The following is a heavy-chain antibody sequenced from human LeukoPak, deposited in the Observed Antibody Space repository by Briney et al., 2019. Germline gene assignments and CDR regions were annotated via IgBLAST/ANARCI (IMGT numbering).Heavy chain of an antibody. J-gene: IGHJ5*02. CDR1: GYTFSSYG. V-gene: IGHV1-18*01. CDR3: ARTGSGSYYKGSYWFTP. Sequence: ASVTVSCKASGYTFSSYGISWVRQAPGQGLEWMGWISAYNGNTYYAQNLQGRVTMTTDTSTSTAYMELRSLRSDDTAVYYCARTGSGSYYKGSYWFTPWGQGSLVTVSS. CDR2: ISAYNGNT. D-gene: IGHD3-10*01.